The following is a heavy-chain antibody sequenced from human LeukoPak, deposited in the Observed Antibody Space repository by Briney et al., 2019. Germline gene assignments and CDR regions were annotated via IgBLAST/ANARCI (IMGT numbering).Heavy chain of an antibody. CDR3: SVTRGHYYYYMDV. Sequence: SETLSLTCAVYGGSFGGDYWGWIRQPPGEGLGWSGEMNHSGSTNYNTSLKSRVTISVDTSKNQLSLKLSSVTAADTAVYYCSVTRGHYYYYMDVWGKGTTVTVSS. CDR1: GGSFGGDY. V-gene: IGHV4-34*01. CDR2: MNHSGST. D-gene: IGHD4-11*01. J-gene: IGHJ6*03.